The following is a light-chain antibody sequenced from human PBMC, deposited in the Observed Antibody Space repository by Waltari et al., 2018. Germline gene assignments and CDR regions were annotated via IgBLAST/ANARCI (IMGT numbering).Light chain of an antibody. J-gene: IGLJ3*02. CDR3: SSYTSSSTWV. V-gene: IGLV2-14*04. CDR2: DVS. Sequence: CYQQHPGKAPKLMSYDVSKRPSGVSNRFSGSKSGNTASLTISGLQAEDEADYYCSSYTSSSTWVFGGGTKLTVL.